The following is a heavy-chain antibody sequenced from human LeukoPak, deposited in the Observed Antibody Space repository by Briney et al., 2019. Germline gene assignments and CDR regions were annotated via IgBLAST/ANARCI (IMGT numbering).Heavy chain of an antibody. V-gene: IGHV4-59*01. CDR2: IYYSGST. D-gene: IGHD1-26*01. CDR1: GGSISSYY. CDR3: ARDSGSYFDY. Sequence: SETLSLTCTVSGGSISSYYWSWIRQPPGKGLEWIGYIYYSGSTNCNPSLKSRVTISVDTSKNQFSLKLSSVTAADTAVYYCARDSGSYFDYWGQGTLVTVSS. J-gene: IGHJ4*02.